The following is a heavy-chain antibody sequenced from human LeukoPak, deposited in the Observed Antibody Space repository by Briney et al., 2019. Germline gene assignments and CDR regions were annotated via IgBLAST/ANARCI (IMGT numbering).Heavy chain of an antibody. J-gene: IGHJ4*02. CDR2: IRYDGSNK. CDR3: AKGYDILTGYYGWGLLDY. V-gene: IGHV3-30*02. CDR1: GFTFRSYG. Sequence: GGSLRLSCAASGFTFRSYGMHWVRQAPGKGLEWVALIRYDGSNKYYADSVKGRFTISRDNSKNTLYLQMNSLRAEDTAVYYCAKGYDILTGYYGWGLLDYWGQGTLVTVSS. D-gene: IGHD3-9*01.